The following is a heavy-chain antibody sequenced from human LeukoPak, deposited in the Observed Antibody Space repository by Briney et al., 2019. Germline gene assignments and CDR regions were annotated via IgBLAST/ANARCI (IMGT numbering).Heavy chain of an antibody. CDR3: AKVPYYYGSGSYYNTGGSDY. Sequence: EGSLRLSCAASGFTFSSYGMHWVRQAPGKELEWVAVISYDGSNKYYADSVKGRFTISRDNSKNTLYLQMNSLRAEDTAVYYCAKVPYYYGSGSYYNTGGSDYWGQGTLVTVSS. CDR2: ISYDGSNK. D-gene: IGHD3-10*01. V-gene: IGHV3-30*18. CDR1: GFTFSSYG. J-gene: IGHJ4*02.